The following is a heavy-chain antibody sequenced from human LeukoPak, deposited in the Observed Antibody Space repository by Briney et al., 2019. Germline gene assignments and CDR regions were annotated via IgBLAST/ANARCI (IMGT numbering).Heavy chain of an antibody. D-gene: IGHD1-26*01. Sequence: ASVKVSCKASGYTFTSYYMHWVRQAPGQGLEWMGIISPSGGSTSYAQKFQGRVTMTRDMSTSTVYMDLSSLRGEDTAVYYCARDGYSGSYYRLYYFFMDVWGKGTTVTVSS. CDR2: ISPSGGST. V-gene: IGHV1-46*01. CDR3: ARDGYSGSYYRLYYFFMDV. J-gene: IGHJ6*03. CDR1: GYTFTSYY.